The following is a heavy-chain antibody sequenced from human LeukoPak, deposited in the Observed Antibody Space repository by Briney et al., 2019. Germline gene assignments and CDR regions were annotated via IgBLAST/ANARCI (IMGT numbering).Heavy chain of an antibody. J-gene: IGHJ4*02. D-gene: IGHD4-11*01. V-gene: IGHV3-21*01. CDR3: ARDPSNYGIDY. CDR1: GFTFSNYN. CDR2: IRSSTTYV. Sequence: GGSLRLSCAASGFTFSNYNVNWVRQAPGKGLEWVPSIRSSTTYVYYADSVKGRFTISRDNAKNSLYLQMNSLRAEDTAVYYCARDPSNYGIDYWGQGTLVTVSS.